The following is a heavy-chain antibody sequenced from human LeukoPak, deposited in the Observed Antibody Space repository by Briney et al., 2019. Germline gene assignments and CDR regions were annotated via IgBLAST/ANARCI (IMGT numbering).Heavy chain of an antibody. D-gene: IGHD3-22*01. Sequence: TPSETLSLTCTVSGGSISSYYWSWIRQPPGKGLEWIGYIYTSGSTNYNPSLKSRVTISVDTSKNQFSLKLSSVTAADTAVYYCAARSLYDSSGYYVDYWGQGTLVTVSS. J-gene: IGHJ4*02. CDR3: AARSLYDSSGYYVDY. V-gene: IGHV4-4*09. CDR1: GGSISSYY. CDR2: IYTSGST.